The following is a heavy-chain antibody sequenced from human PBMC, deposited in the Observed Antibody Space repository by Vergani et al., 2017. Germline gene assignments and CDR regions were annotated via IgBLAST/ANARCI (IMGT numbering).Heavy chain of an antibody. CDR1: GGTFSSYA. CDR2: IIPILGIA. D-gene: IGHD3-3*01. V-gene: IGHV1-69*04. Sequence: QVQLVQSGAEVKKPGSSVKVSCKASGGTFSSYAISWVRQAPGQGLEWMGRIIPILGIANYAQKFKGRVTITADKSTSTAYMELSSLRSEDTAVYYCARLVGNDFWSGSIWFDPWGQGTLVTVSS. CDR3: ARLVGNDFWSGSIWFDP. J-gene: IGHJ5*02.